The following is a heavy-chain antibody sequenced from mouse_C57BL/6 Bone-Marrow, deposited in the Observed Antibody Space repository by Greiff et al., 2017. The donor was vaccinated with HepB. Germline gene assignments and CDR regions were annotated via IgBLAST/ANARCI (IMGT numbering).Heavy chain of an antibody. CDR3: ARHGYDEDWFAY. CDR1: EYEFPSHD. Sequence: EVKLMESGGGLVQPGESLKLSCESNEYEFPSHDMSWVRKTPEKRLELVAAINSDGGSTYYPDTMERRFIISRDNTKKTLYLQMISLRSEDTALYYCARHGYDEDWFAYWGQGTLVTVSA. V-gene: IGHV5-2*01. J-gene: IGHJ3*01. CDR2: INSDGGST. D-gene: IGHD2-2*01.